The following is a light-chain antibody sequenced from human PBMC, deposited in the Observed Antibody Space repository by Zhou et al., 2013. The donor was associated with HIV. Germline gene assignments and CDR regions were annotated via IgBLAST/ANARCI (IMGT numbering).Light chain of an antibody. CDR2: AAS. CDR3: QQYYSFPWT. J-gene: IGKJ1*01. V-gene: IGKV1-NL1*01. Sequence: DIQMTQSPSSLSASIGDRVTITCRASQGITNSVAWYQQKPGKAPNLLLYAASRLASGVPSRFSGSGSGTDYTLTISSLQPEDFATYYCQQYYSFPWTFGQGTKVEIK. CDR1: QGITNS.